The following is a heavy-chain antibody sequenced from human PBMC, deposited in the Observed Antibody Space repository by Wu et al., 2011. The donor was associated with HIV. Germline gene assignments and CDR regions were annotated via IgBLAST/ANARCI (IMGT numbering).Heavy chain of an antibody. CDR2: IIPIFGTA. V-gene: IGHV1-69*14. D-gene: IGHD3-9*01. CDR1: GGTFSSYA. CDR3: ARGDILTGAPEYYFDY. Sequence: QVQLVQSGAEVKKPGSSVKVSCKASGGTFSSYAISWVRQAPGQGLEWMGGIIPIFGTANYAQKFQGRVTITADKSTSTAYMELSSLRYEDTAVYYCARGDILTGAPEYYFDYWGQGTLVTVSS. J-gene: IGHJ4*02.